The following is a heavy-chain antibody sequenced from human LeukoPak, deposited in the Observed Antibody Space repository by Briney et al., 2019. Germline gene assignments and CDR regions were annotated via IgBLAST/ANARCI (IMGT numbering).Heavy chain of an antibody. CDR3: ARDSSGWYHWFDP. CDR2: IHHSGGT. V-gene: IGHV4-34*01. CDR1: GFTFSDYY. Sequence: GSLRLSCAASGFTFSDYYMSWIRQAPGKGLEWIGAIHHSGGTYYNPSLKSRVTISVDTSKNQFSLKLSSVTAADTAVYYCARDSSGWYHWFDPWGQGTLVTVSS. J-gene: IGHJ5*02. D-gene: IGHD6-19*01.